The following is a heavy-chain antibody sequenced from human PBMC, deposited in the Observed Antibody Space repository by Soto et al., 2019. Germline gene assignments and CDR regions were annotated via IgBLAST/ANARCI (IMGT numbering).Heavy chain of an antibody. D-gene: IGHD4-4*01. Sequence: PSQTLSLTCAISGDSVSSNGAAWNWIRQSPSRGLEWLGRTYYRSRWYSDYAPSVNSRITVNPDTSQNQFSLQLNSVTPEDTAIYSCARDPPGFHSAFDFWGQGTLVTVSS. CDR1: GDSVSSNGAA. CDR3: ARDPPGFHSAFDF. V-gene: IGHV6-1*01. CDR2: TYYRSRWYS. J-gene: IGHJ4*02.